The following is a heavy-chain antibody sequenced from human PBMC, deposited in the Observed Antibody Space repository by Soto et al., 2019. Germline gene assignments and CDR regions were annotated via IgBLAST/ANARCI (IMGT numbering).Heavy chain of an antibody. CDR1: GFTFSSYG. V-gene: IGHV3-30*18. J-gene: IGHJ6*02. D-gene: IGHD2-2*01. CDR3: AKDLYVVVPAAKYYYYYGMDV. CDR2: ISYDGSNK. Sequence: QVQLVESGGGVVQPGRSLRLSCAASGFTFSSYGMHWVRQAPGKGLEWVAVISYDGSNKYYADSVKGRFTISSDNSKNTLYLQMNSLRAEDTAVYYCAKDLYVVVPAAKYYYYYGMDVWGQGTTVTVSS.